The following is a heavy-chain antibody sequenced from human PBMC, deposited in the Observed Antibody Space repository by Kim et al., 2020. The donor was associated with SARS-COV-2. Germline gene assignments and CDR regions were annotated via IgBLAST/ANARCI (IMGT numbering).Heavy chain of an antibody. CDR2: IYGGGAT. CDR3: ASGSCRDGSCATCHGFDV. D-gene: IGHD2-15*01. V-gene: IGHV3-53*01. Sequence: GGSLRLSCAASGFTVSSKYMTWVRQAPGKGLEWVSLIYGGGATYYADSVKGRFTIFRDISEDTVDLQMHSLSVEDTADSYFASGSCRDGSCATCHGFDV. J-gene: IGHJ6*01. CDR1: GFTVSSKY.